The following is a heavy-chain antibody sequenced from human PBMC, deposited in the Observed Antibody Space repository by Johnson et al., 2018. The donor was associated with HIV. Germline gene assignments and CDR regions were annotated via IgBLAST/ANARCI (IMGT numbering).Heavy chain of an antibody. V-gene: IGHV3-66*01. CDR1: GFTFDDYG. Sequence: EVQLVESGGGLVQPGRSLRLSCAASGFTFDDYGMSWVRQAPGKGLEWVSVIYSGGSTYYADSVKGRFTISRDNSKNTLYLQMNSLRAEDTAVYYCARVKWELLGDDAFDIWGQGTMVTVSS. CDR3: ARVKWELLGDDAFDI. CDR2: IYSGGST. D-gene: IGHD1-26*01. J-gene: IGHJ3*02.